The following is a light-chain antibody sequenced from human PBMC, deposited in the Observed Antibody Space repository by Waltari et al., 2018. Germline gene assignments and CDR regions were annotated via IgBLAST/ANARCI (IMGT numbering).Light chain of an antibody. CDR3: SSYSSTTTLV. CDR1: SSDVGGYNY. Sequence: QSALTQPASVSGSPGQSITISCTGSSSDVGGYNYVSWYKQHPGKAPKLIIYDVNNRPSGVSGRVFGSKSGYTASLTISGLQAEDEADYYCSSYSSTTTLVFGFGTKVTVL. CDR2: DVN. V-gene: IGLV2-14*03. J-gene: IGLJ1*01.